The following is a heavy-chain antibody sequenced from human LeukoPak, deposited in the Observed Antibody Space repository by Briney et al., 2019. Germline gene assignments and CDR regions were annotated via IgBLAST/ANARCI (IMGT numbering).Heavy chain of an antibody. CDR2: ISGSGGSA. D-gene: IGHD3-10*01. J-gene: IGHJ6*02. Sequence: PGGSLRLSCAASGFTFSSYAMSWVRQAPGKGLEWVSGISGSGGSAHYADSVKGRFTISRDNSKNTLSLQMNSLRAEDTAVYYCARDLRYYGSGSYYPPGLEDYYYYGMDVWGQGTTVTVSS. CDR3: ARDLRYYGSGSYYPPGLEDYYYYGMDV. V-gene: IGHV3-23*01. CDR1: GFTFSSYA.